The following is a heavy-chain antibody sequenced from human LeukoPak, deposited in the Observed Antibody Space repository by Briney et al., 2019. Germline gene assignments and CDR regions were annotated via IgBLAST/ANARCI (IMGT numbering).Heavy chain of an antibody. V-gene: IGHV1-69*13. D-gene: IGHD1-26*01. Sequence: SVKVSCKASGYTFTSYGISWVRQAPGQGLEWVGGIIPIFGTANYAQKFQGRVTITADESTSTAYMELSSLRSEDTAVYYCARGIVGATAPFQHWGQGTLVTVSS. J-gene: IGHJ1*01. CDR1: GYTFTSYG. CDR3: ARGIVGATAPFQH. CDR2: IIPIFGTA.